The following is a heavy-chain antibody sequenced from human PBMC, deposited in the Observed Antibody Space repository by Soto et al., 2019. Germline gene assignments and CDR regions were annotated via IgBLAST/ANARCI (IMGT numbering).Heavy chain of an antibody. CDR2: INSDGSST. J-gene: IGHJ4*02. D-gene: IGHD5-18*01. Sequence: GGSLRLSCAASGFTFSSYWMHWVRQAPGKGLVWVSRINSDGSSTSYADSVKGRFTISRDNAKNTLYLQMNSLRAEDTAVYYCARERGYSYGPWQQLPTGEFDYWGQGTLVTVSS. CDR1: GFTFSSYW. CDR3: ARERGYSYGPWQQLPTGEFDY. V-gene: IGHV3-74*01.